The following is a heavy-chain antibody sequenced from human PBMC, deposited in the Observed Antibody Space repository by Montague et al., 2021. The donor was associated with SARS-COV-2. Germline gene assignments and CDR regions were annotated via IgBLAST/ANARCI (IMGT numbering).Heavy chain of an antibody. V-gene: IGHV4-59*11. CDR3: ARGSSKYAMNGVFNN. CDR1: GESFSNHY. J-gene: IGHJ4*02. Sequence: SETLSLTCSVAGESFSNHYWSWIRKPPGKGLEWIGYITDRGNTNNNTSLKTQVTISADTSKNQFSLKLSSVTAADTAVYYCARGSSKYAMNGVFNNWGQGTLVTVSS. D-gene: IGHD2-8*01. CDR2: ITDRGNT.